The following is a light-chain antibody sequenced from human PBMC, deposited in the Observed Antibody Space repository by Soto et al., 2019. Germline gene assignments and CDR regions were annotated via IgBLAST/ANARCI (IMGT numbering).Light chain of an antibody. V-gene: IGKV3-15*01. J-gene: IGKJ4*01. Sequence: DIVMTQRPDTLSVSPGEGATLSCRDRQSFXSNLPWYQQKPGQARGYRIYXASSRATGIPAIFSGSGSGTEFTIIISRLQSEDLAVYYCQQYSNSLTFGGGTKVDIK. CDR3: QQYSNSLT. CDR1: QSFXSN. CDR2: XAS.